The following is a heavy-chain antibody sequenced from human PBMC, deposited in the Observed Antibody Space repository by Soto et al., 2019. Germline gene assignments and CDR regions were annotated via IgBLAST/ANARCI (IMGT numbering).Heavy chain of an antibody. V-gene: IGHV2-70*01. CDR3: ARTPDQSYCAGGSCYIGGMDV. Sequence: SGPTLVNPTQTLTLTCTFSGFSLSTSGMCVSWIRQPPGKALEWLALIDWEDEKYYATSLRTRLTISKDTSKNQVVLTMTNMDPVDTATYYCARTPDQSYCAGGSCYIGGMDVWGQGTTVTVS. D-gene: IGHD2-15*01. J-gene: IGHJ6*02. CDR2: IDWEDEK. CDR1: GFSLSTSGMC.